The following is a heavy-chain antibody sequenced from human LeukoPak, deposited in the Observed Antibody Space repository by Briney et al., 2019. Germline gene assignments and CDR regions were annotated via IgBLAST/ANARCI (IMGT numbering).Heavy chain of an antibody. J-gene: IGHJ1*01. CDR2: ISSSSSTI. CDR1: RLTFSSYS. D-gene: IGHD3-22*01. Sequence: GGSLRLSCAGTRLTFSSYSMNWVRQAPGKGLEWVSYISSSSSTIYYADSVKGRFTISRDNAKNSLYLQMNSLRAEDTAVYYCARVTTSNQHWGQGTLVTVSS. CDR3: ARVTTSNQH. V-gene: IGHV3-48*01.